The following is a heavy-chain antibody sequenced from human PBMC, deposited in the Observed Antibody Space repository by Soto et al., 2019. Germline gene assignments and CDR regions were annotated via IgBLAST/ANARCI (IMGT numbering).Heavy chain of an antibody. CDR2: MNPNSGNT. V-gene: IGHV1-8*01. Sequence: ASVKVSCKASGYSFTSYDINWVRQATGQGLEWMGWMNPNSGNTGYAQKFQGRVTMTRNTSISTAYMELSSLRSEDTAVYYCAREEDSSGWYVGYYSYYYGMYVWGQGSTVTVSS. CDR3: AREEDSSGWYVGYYSYYYGMYV. J-gene: IGHJ6*02. D-gene: IGHD6-19*01. CDR1: GYSFTSYD.